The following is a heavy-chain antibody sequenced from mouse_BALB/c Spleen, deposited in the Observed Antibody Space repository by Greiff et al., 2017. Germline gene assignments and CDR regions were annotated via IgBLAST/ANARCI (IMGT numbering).Heavy chain of an antibody. Sequence: VHLVESGPGLVAPSQSLSITCTVSGFSLTSYGVHWVRQPPGKGLEWLGVIWAGGSTNYNSALMSRLSISKDNSKSQVFLKMNSLQTDDTAMYYCARGFITTYAMDYWGQGTSVTVSS. D-gene: IGHD1-1*01. CDR1: GFSLTSYG. J-gene: IGHJ4*01. V-gene: IGHV2-9*02. CDR2: IWAGGST. CDR3: ARGFITTYAMDY.